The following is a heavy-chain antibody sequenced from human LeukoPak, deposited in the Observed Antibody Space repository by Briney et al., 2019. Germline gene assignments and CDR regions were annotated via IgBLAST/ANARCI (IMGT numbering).Heavy chain of an antibody. CDR2: MNPNSGNT. CDR1: GYTLTSYG. V-gene: IGHV1-8*03. J-gene: IGHJ6*03. CDR3: ARGGYDILTGYDYYYYMDV. D-gene: IGHD3-9*01. Sequence: ASVKVSCKASGYTLTSYGINWVRQATGQGLEWMGWMNPNSGNTGYAQKFQGRVTITRNTSISTAYMELSSLRSEDTAVYYCARGGYDILTGYDYYYYMDVWGKGTTVTVSS.